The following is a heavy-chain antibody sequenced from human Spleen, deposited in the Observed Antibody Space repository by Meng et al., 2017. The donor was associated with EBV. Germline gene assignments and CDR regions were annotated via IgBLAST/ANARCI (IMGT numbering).Heavy chain of an antibody. J-gene: IGHJ4*02. D-gene: IGHD6-6*01. V-gene: IGHV1-46*01. CDR2: ISPTSGST. CDR3: ARGGAPSSRGYFDY. CDR1: GYIFTGYF. Sequence: QLRLVQSGADVKKPGASVKVSXKASGYIFTGYFLHWVRQAPGQGLEWMGVISPTSGSTTYAQKFQGRVTMTRDTSTTTIYMDLSSLKSEDTAMYYCARGGAPSSRGYFDYWGQGTLVTVAS.